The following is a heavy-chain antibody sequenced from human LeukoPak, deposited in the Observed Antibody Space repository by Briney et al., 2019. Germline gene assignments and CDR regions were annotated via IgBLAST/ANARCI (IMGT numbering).Heavy chain of an antibody. V-gene: IGHV1-2*02. D-gene: IGHD3-16*02. CDR2: INPNSGGT. CDR1: GYTFTGYY. J-gene: IGHJ4*02. Sequence: GASVKVSCKASGYTFTGYYMHWVRQAPGQGLEWMGWINPNSGGTNYAQKFQGRVTMTRDTSISTAYMELSRLRSDDTAVYYCARLRLGELSLSPFDYWGQGTLVTVSS. CDR3: ARLRLGELSLSPFDY.